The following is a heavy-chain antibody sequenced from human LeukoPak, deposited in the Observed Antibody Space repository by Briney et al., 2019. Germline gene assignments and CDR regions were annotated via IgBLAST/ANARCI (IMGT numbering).Heavy chain of an antibody. D-gene: IGHD4-17*01. Sequence: ASVKVSCKASGYTFTGYYIHWVRQAPGQGLEWVGWINPSSGDTKYARKFQGRVTVTRDTSISTAYMELSRLRTDDTAIYYCANNWAGDSGYWGQGTLVTASS. CDR3: ANNWAGDSGY. CDR2: INPSSGDT. CDR1: GYTFTGYY. V-gene: IGHV1-2*02. J-gene: IGHJ4*02.